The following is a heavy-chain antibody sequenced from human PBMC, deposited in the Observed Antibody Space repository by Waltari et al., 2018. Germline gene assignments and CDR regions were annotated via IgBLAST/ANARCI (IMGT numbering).Heavy chain of an antibody. Sequence: QVQLQESGPGLVKPSQTLSLTCTVSGGSISSGSYYWSWIRQPAGKGLEWIGRIYTSGSTNYTPSLKSRVTISVDTSKNQFSLKLSSVTAADTAVYYCARDPVGLRAFDIWGQGTMVTVSS. CDR2: IYTSGST. CDR1: GGSISSGSYY. V-gene: IGHV4-61*02. CDR3: ARDPVGLRAFDI. J-gene: IGHJ3*02. D-gene: IGHD3-10*01.